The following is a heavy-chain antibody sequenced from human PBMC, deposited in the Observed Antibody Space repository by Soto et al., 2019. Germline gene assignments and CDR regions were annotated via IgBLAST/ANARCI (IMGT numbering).Heavy chain of an antibody. CDR1: GDSVSSNSAA. V-gene: IGHV6-1*01. J-gene: IGHJ4*02. CDR2: TYYRSKWYN. D-gene: IGHD1-26*01. CDR3: ARGEQYSGRIFDY. Sequence: QVQLQQSGPGLVKPSQTLSVTCGISGDSVSSNSAAWNWLRQSPSRGLEWLGRTYYRSKWYNDYAVSVESRITINPDTSKNHFSLQLNFVAPVDTAVYFCARGEQYSGRIFDYWGQGTLVTVSS.